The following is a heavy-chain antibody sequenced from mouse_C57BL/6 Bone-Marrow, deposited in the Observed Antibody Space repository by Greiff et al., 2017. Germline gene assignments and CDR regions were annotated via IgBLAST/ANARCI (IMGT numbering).Heavy chain of an antibody. V-gene: IGHV1-19*01. Sequence: EVQLQQSGPVLVKPGASVKMSCKASGYTFTDYYMNWVKQSHGKSLEWIGVINPYNGGTSYNQKFKGKATLTVDKSSSTAYMGLNSLTSEDSAVYYCARSTYHSNQGAMDYWGQGTSVTVSS. J-gene: IGHJ4*01. CDR3: ARSTYHSNQGAMDY. CDR2: INPYNGGT. CDR1: GYTFTDYY. D-gene: IGHD2-5*01.